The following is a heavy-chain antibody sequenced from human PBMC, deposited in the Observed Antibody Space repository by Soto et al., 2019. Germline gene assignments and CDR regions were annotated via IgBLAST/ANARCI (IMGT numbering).Heavy chain of an antibody. D-gene: IGHD3-16*01. J-gene: IGHJ4*02. CDR3: ATYFDGGYFDY. V-gene: IGHV4-30-4*01. Sequence: SETLSLTCTVSGGSISSGDYYWSWIRQPPGKGLEWIGYIYYSGSTYYNPSLKSRVTISVDTSKSQFSLKLSSVTAADTAVYYCATYFDGGYFDYWGQGTLVTVSS. CDR2: IYYSGST. CDR1: GGSISSGDYY.